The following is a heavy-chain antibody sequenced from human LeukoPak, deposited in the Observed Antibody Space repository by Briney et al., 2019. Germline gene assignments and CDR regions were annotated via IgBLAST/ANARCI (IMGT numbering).Heavy chain of an antibody. D-gene: IGHD2-2*01. V-gene: IGHV3-30*18. CDR2: ISYDGSNK. CDR3: AKDLDIVVVPAAYPSTLYGMDV. Sequence: PGRPLRLSCAAPGFTFSSYGMHWVRQAPGKGLEWVAVISYDGSNKYYADSVKGRFTISRDNSKNTLYLQMNSLRAEDTAVCYCAKDLDIVVVPAAYPSTLYGMDVWGQGTTVTVSS. J-gene: IGHJ6*02. CDR1: GFTFSSYG.